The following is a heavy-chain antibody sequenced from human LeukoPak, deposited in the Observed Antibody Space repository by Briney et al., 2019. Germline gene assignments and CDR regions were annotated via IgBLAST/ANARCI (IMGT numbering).Heavy chain of an antibody. V-gene: IGHV4-34*01. D-gene: IGHD3-22*01. CDR2: INHSGST. CDR1: GGSFSGYY. Sequence: SETLSLTCAVYGGSFSGYYWSWIRQPPGKGLEWIGEINHSGSTNYNPSLKSRVTISVDTSKNQFSLKLSSVTAADTAVYYCARGPNPDCYDSSGYPGDFDYWGQGTLVTVSS. J-gene: IGHJ4*02. CDR3: ARGPNPDCYDSSGYPGDFDY.